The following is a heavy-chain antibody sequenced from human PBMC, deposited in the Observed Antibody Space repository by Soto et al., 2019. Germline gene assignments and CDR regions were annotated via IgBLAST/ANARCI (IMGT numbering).Heavy chain of an antibody. CDR3: ARDPLSYVLRFLEWSHDAFDI. CDR2: IIPIFGTA. Sequence: QVQLVQSGAEVKKPGSSVKVSCKASGGTFSSYAISWVRQAPGQGLEWMGGIIPIFGTANYAQKFQGRVTITADESTSTAYMELNSLRAEDTAVYYCARDPLSYVLRFLEWSHDAFDIWGQGTMVTVSS. V-gene: IGHV1-69*01. J-gene: IGHJ3*02. D-gene: IGHD3-3*01. CDR1: GGTFSSYA.